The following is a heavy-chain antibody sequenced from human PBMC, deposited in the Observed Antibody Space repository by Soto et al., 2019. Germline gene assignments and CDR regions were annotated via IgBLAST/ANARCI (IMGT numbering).Heavy chain of an antibody. J-gene: IGHJ6*02. V-gene: IGHV3-30*18. CDR2: ISYDGSNK. CDR1: GFTFSSYG. Sequence: GGSLRLSCAASGFTFSSYGMHWVRQAPGKGLEWVAVISYDGSNKYYADSVKGRFTISRDNSKNTLYLQMNSLRAEDTAVYYCAKVVEVSDYDFWSGYYTDWRTNGAAYYYYGMDVWGQGTTVTVSS. D-gene: IGHD3-3*01. CDR3: AKVVEVSDYDFWSGYYTDWRTNGAAYYYYGMDV.